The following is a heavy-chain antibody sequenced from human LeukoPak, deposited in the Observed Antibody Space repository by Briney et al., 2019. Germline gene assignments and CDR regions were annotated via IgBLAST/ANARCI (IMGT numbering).Heavy chain of an antibody. CDR1: GGSISSSSYY. D-gene: IGHD2-2*01. J-gene: IGHJ4*02. CDR3: ARAKGYCSSTSCYGVQQIDY. CDR2: IYYSGST. Sequence: PSETLSLTCTVSGGSISSSSYYWGWIRQPPGKGLEWIGSIYYSGSTYYNPSLKSRVTISVDTSKNQFSLKLSSVTAADTAVYYCARAKGYCSSTSCYGVQQIDYWGQGTLVTVSS. V-gene: IGHV4-39*07.